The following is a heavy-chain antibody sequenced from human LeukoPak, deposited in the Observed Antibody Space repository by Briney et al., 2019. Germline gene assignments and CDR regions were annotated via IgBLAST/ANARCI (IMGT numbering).Heavy chain of an antibody. CDR1: GYTFTSYY. D-gene: IGHD6-6*01. CDR2: INPSGGST. V-gene: IGHV1-46*01. J-gene: IGHJ4*02. CDR3: ARDVMEYSSSSSYAY. Sequence: GASVKVSCKASGYTFTSYYMHWVRQAPGQGLEWMGIINPSGGSTSYAQKFQGRVTMTRDMSTSTVYMELSSLRSEDTAVYYCARDVMEYSSSSSYAYWGQGTLVTVSS.